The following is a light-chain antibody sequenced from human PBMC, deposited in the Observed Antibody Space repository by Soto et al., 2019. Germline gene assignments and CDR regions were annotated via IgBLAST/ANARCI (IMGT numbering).Light chain of an antibody. J-gene: IGKJ3*01. V-gene: IGKV1-39*01. CDR3: QQSYSTPFT. CDR2: AQS. CDR1: QHISDY. Sequence: DIQMTQSPSSLSASVGDRVTITCRASQHISDYINWYQQKPGKAPKLLIYAQSNLQSGVPSRFTGSRSGTAFSLTITSLQVEDFATYYCQQSYSTPFTFGPGTKVDIK.